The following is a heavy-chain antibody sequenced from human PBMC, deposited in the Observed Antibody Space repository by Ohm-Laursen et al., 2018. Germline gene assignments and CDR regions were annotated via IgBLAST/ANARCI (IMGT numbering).Heavy chain of an antibody. V-gene: IGHV4-59*12. D-gene: IGHD2-15*01. Sequence: TLSLTCTVSGGSISSYYWSWIRQPPGKGLEWIGYIYYSGSTNYNPSLKSRVTISVDTSKNQFSLKLSSVTAADTAVYYCASNSGGHCSGGSCFNWFDPWGQGTLVTVSS. CDR3: ASNSGGHCSGGSCFNWFDP. CDR2: IYYSGST. J-gene: IGHJ5*02. CDR1: GGSISSYY.